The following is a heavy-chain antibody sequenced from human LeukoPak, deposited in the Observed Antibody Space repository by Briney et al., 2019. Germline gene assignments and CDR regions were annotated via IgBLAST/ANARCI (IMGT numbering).Heavy chain of an antibody. CDR1: GGTFSSYA. CDR2: IIPIFGTA. V-gene: IGHV1-69*05. Sequence: SVKVSCKASGGTFSSYAISWVRQAPGQGLEWMGGIIPIFGTANYAQQFQGRGTITTDEPTSTAYIELSSQRSEETAVYYCAREREEGDCSWGGGRCYFDYWGQGTLVTVSS. D-gene: IGHD2-15*01. J-gene: IGHJ4*02. CDR3: AREREEGDCSWGGGRCYFDY.